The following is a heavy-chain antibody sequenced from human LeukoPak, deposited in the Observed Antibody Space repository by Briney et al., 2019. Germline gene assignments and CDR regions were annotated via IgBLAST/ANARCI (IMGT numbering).Heavy chain of an antibody. V-gene: IGHV4-59*01. CDR2: ILSSGST. Sequence: SETLSLTCTVSGVSISSYYWSWIRQSPGKGLEWIGYILSSGSTNYNPSVKSRVTISADTSRNQFSLKLSSVTAADTAVYYCARTNQISETAFDIWGQGTMVFVSS. D-gene: IGHD1-14*01. CDR3: ARTNQISETAFDI. CDR1: GVSISSYY. J-gene: IGHJ3*02.